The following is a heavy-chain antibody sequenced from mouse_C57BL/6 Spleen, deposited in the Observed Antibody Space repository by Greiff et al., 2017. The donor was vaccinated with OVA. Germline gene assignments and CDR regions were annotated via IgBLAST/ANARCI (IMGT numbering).Heavy chain of an antibody. CDR2: IYPGSGST. CDR3: ARGGNYYGSSYDDY. Sequence: VQLVESGAELVKPGASVKMSCKASGYTFTSYWITWVKQRPGQGLEWIGDIYPGSGSTNYNEKFKSKATLTVDTSSSTAYMQLSSLTSEDSAVYYCARGGNYYGSSYDDYWGQGTTLTVSS. J-gene: IGHJ2*01. V-gene: IGHV1-55*01. CDR1: GYTFTSYW. D-gene: IGHD1-1*01.